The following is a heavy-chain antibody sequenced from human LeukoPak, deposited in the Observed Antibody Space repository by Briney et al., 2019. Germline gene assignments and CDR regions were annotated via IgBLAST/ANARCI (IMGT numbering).Heavy chain of an antibody. D-gene: IGHD3-22*01. J-gene: IGHJ4*02. CDR3: ARLIYYDSSGYLDY. CDR2: INYSGSA. Sequence: SETLSLTCAVYGGSFSSYYWSWIRQPPGKGLEWIGKINYSGSANYNPSLKSRVTISVDMSKNQFSLKLSSVTAADTAVYYCARLIYYDSSGYLDYWGQGSLVTVSS. CDR1: GGSFSSYY. V-gene: IGHV4-34*01.